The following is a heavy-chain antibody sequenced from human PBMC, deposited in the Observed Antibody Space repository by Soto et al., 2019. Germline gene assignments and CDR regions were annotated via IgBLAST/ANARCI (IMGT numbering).Heavy chain of an antibody. D-gene: IGHD4-17*01. J-gene: IGHJ6*02. CDR3: ARVSGLRWNGMDV. V-gene: IGHV3-13*04. CDR1: GFTFSSYD. Sequence: PGGSLRLSCAASGFTFSSYDMHWVRQATGKGLEWVSAIGTAGDTYYPGSVKGRFTISRENAKNSLYLQMNSLRAGDTAVYYCARVSGLRWNGMDVWGQGTTVTVSS. CDR2: IGTAGDT.